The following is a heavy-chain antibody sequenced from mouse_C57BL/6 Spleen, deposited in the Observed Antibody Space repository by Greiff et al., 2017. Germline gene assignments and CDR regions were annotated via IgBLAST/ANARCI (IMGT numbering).Heavy chain of an antibody. CDR3: ARRSGYYSYFDY. Sequence: QVQLQQSGAELVRPGTSVKLSCKASGYTFTSYWMHWVKQRPGQGLEWIGVIDPSDSYTNYNQKFKGKATLTVDTSSSTAYMQLSSLTSEDSAVYYCARRSGYYSYFDYWGQGTTLTVSS. J-gene: IGHJ2*01. CDR1: GYTFTSYW. D-gene: IGHD2-3*01. CDR2: IDPSDSYT. V-gene: IGHV1-59*01.